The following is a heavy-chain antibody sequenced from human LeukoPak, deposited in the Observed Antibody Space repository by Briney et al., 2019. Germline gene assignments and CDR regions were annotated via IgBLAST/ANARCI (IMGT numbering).Heavy chain of an antibody. CDR2: ISGSSGHT. D-gene: IGHD1-26*01. CDR1: GLTFSSYA. Sequence: GGSLRLSCAASGLTFSSYAMSWVRQAPGKGLEWVSAISGSSGHTYYADSVKGRFSISRDNSKNTVYLQMNSLRAEDTAVYYCARTLGGMIDYWGQGTLVIVSS. J-gene: IGHJ4*02. CDR3: ARTLGGMIDY. V-gene: IGHV3-23*01.